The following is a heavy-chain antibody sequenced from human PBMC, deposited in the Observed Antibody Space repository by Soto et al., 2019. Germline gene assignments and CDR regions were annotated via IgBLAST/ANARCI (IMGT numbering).Heavy chain of an antibody. CDR2: ISVNNGNA. D-gene: IGHD1-26*01. CDR1: GYTFTSYG. V-gene: IGHV1-18*04. CDR3: VRDVLRIGTDSNYFAY. Sequence: GASVKVSCKTSGYTFTSYGIAWVRQAPGQVPEWMGWISVNNGNALYAQKFQGRVSLTTDTSTTTVYMDLTSLRSDDTAVYYCVRDVLRIGTDSNYFAYWGQGTLVTVSS. J-gene: IGHJ4*02.